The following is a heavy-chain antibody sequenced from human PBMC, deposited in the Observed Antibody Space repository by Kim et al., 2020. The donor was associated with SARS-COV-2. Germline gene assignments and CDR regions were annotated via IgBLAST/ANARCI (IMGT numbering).Heavy chain of an antibody. CDR2: GGT. V-gene: IGHV1-2*02. D-gene: IGHD5-18*01. J-gene: IGHJ4*02. Sequence: GGTNYAQKFQGRVTMTRDTSISTAYMELSRLRSDDTAVYYCARGDVDTAPWGQGTLVTVSS. CDR3: ARGDVDTAP.